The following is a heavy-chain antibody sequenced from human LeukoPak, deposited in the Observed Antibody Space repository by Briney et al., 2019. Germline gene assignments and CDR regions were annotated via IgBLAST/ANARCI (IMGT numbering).Heavy chain of an antibody. CDR1: GGPFSGYY. J-gene: IGHJ5*02. CDR3: ARGGGAARFDP. CDR2: INHSGST. V-gene: IGHV4-34*01. D-gene: IGHD6-6*01. Sequence: PSETLSLTCAVYGGPFSGYYWSWIRQPPGKGLEWIGEINHSGSTNYNPSLKSRVTISVDTPKNQFSLKLSSVTAADTAVYYCARGGGAARFDPWGQGTLVTVSS.